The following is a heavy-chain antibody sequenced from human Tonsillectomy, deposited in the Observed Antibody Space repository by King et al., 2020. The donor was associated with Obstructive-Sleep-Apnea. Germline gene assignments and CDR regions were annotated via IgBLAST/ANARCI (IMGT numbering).Heavy chain of an antibody. J-gene: IGHJ4*02. CDR1: GGSMSRSSYY. CDR2: IHYSGNT. Sequence: LQLQESGPGLVKPSETLSLTCTVSGGSMSRSSYYWGWTRQPPGKGLEWIGSIHYSGNTYFNPSLKSRGTISVDTSKNQFFLKLSSVTAADTAVYYCARDGGYSYGFEYWGQGTLVTVSS. V-gene: IGHV4-39*07. CDR3: ARDGGYSYGFEY. D-gene: IGHD5-18*01.